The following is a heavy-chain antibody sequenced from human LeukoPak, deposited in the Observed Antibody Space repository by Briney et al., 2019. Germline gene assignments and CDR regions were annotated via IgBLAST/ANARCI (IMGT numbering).Heavy chain of an antibody. CDR3: ARDGAYGDYGQYYFDY. CDR2: IKQDGSEK. J-gene: IGHJ4*02. CDR1: GFTFSSYW. V-gene: IGHV3-7*01. D-gene: IGHD4-17*01. Sequence: GGSLRLSCAASGFTFSSYWMSWVRQVPGKGLEWVANIKQDGSEKYYVDSVKGRFTISRDNAKNSLYLQMNSLRAEDTAVYYCARDGAYGDYGQYYFDYWGQGTLVTVSS.